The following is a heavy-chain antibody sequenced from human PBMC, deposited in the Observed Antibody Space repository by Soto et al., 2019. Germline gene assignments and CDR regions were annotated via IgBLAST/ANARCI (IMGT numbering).Heavy chain of an antibody. J-gene: IGHJ6*02. Sequence: ASVKVSCKASGYTFTGYYMHWVRQAPGQGLEWMGWINPNSGGTNYAQRFQGWVTMTRDTSISTAYMELSRLRSDDTAVYYCARDTPKRWGMDVWGQGTTVTVSS. V-gene: IGHV1-2*04. D-gene: IGHD7-27*01. CDR3: ARDTPKRWGMDV. CDR1: GYTFTGYY. CDR2: INPNSGGT.